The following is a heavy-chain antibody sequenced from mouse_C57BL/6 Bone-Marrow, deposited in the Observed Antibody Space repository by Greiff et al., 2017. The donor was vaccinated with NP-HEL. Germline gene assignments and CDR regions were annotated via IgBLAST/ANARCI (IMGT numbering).Heavy chain of an antibody. CDR3: APHYYGSSPYWYFDV. Sequence: VQLQQSGPVLVKPGASVKMSCKASGYTFTDYYMNWVKQSHGTSLEWIGVINPYNGGTSYNQKFKGKATLTVDKSSSTDYMELNSLASEDSAVYYCAPHYYGSSPYWYFDVWGTGTTVTVSS. CDR1: GYTFTDYY. CDR2: INPYNGGT. J-gene: IGHJ1*03. D-gene: IGHD1-1*01. V-gene: IGHV1-19*01.